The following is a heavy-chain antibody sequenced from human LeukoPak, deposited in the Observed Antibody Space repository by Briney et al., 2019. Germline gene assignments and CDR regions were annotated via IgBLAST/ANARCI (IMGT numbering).Heavy chain of an antibody. D-gene: IGHD2-15*01. Sequence: PGGSLRLSCAASGFTFTDYPMSGVRPAPGEGVEWGSALTRRGGDTYHADTVKGRFTISRDNYKDTLYLQMNSLRVEDTAIYFSAKPRGGSLHDGFDIWGQGTMVTVSS. J-gene: IGHJ3*02. V-gene: IGHV3-23*01. CDR2: LTRRGGDT. CDR3: AKPRGGSLHDGFDI. CDR1: GFTFTDYP.